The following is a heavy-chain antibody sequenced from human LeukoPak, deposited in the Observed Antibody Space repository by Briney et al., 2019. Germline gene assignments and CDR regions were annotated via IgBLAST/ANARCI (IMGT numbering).Heavy chain of an antibody. CDR3: ARILLYCSGGSCYSEDY. CDR1: GFSLSTSGMR. J-gene: IGHJ4*02. D-gene: IGHD2-15*01. V-gene: IGHV2-70*04. CDR2: IDWDDGK. Sequence: SGPTLVNPTQTLTLTCTFSGFSLSTSGMRVSWIRQPPGKALELLARIDWDDGKFYSTSLKTRLTISKDSSKNQVVLTMTNMDPVDTATYYCARILLYCSGGSCYSEDYWGQGTLVTVSS.